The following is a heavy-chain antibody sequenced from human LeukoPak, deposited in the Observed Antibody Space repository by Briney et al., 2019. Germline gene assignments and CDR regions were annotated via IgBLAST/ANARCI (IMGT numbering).Heavy chain of an antibody. Sequence: PGGSLRLSCAASGFTFSSYGMHWVRQAPGKGLEWVAVIWYDGSNRYYADSVKGRFTISRDNSKNTLYLQMNSLRAEDTAVYYCARQQQLAYFDYWGQGTLVTVSS. V-gene: IGHV3-33*01. CDR1: GFTFSSYG. J-gene: IGHJ4*02. CDR2: IWYDGSNR. CDR3: ARQQQLAYFDY. D-gene: IGHD6-13*01.